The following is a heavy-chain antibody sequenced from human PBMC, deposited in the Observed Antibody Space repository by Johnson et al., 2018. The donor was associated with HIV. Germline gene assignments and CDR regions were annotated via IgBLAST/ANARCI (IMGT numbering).Heavy chain of an antibody. CDR1: GFTFSDYY. CDR2: ISSSGSTI. CDR3: AREVITMVQGVIGDDAFDI. Sequence: QVQLVESGGGLVKPGGSLRLSCAASGFTFSDYYMSWIRQAPGKGLEWVSYISSSGSTISSADSVQGRFTISRDNAKNSLYLQMNSLSAEDTAMYYCAREVITMVQGVIGDDAFDIWGQGTMVTVSS. J-gene: IGHJ3*02. D-gene: IGHD3-10*01. V-gene: IGHV3-11*04.